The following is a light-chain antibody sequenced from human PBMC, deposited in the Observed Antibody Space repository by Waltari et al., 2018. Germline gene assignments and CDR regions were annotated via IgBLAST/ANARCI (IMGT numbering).Light chain of an antibody. J-gene: IGKJ5*01. V-gene: IGKV1-5*03. CDR2: KAS. CDR1: QSISSW. CDR3: QQYNSYSPRT. Sequence: DIQMTQSPSTLSASVGDRVTITCRASQSISSWLAWYQQKPGKAPKLLIYKASSLESGVPSRFSGSGSGTEFTLTISSLQPGDFATYYCQQYNSYSPRTFGQGTRLEIK.